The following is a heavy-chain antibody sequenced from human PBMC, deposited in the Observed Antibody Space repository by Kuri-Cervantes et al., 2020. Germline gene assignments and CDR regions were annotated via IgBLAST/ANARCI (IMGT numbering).Heavy chain of an antibody. D-gene: IGHD2-21*02. Sequence: SLKISCAASGFTFDDYAMHWVRQAPGKGLEWVSGISKNSGNMGYADSVKGRFTISRDNAKNYLYLQMNSLRGGDTAMYYCARYVDVEASCGDCDAFDIWGQGTMVTVSS. J-gene: IGHJ3*02. V-gene: IGHV3-9*01. CDR2: ISKNSGNM. CDR1: GFTFDDYA. CDR3: ARYVDVEASCGDCDAFDI.